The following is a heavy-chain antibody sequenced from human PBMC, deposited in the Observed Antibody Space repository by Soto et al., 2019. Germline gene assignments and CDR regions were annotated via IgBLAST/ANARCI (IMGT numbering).Heavy chain of an antibody. V-gene: IGHV1-2*02. CDR1: GYTFTGYY. CDR3: ARGDFWSGYNFYYYYYGMDV. CDR2: INPNSGGT. J-gene: IGHJ6*02. D-gene: IGHD3-3*01. Sequence: VASVKVSCKASGYTFTGYYMHWVRQAPGQGLEWMGWINPNSGGTNYAQKFQGRVTMTRDTSISTAYMELSRLRSDDTAVYYCARGDFWSGYNFYYYYYGMDVWGQGTTVTVSS.